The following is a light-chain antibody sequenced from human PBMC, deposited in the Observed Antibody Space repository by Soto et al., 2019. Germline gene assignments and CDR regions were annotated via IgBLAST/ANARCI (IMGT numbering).Light chain of an antibody. V-gene: IGKV3D-20*02. J-gene: IGKJ4*01. Sequence: EIVLTPSPGTLSLSPGERATFSCRASQSVSSSHLAWNQQKPGKATRLLIYDASLSATGIPDRFSGSGSGTDFTLTISSLEPEDFAVYDCQQRSNWPLTFGGGTKVDIK. CDR2: DAS. CDR3: QQRSNWPLT. CDR1: QSVSSSH.